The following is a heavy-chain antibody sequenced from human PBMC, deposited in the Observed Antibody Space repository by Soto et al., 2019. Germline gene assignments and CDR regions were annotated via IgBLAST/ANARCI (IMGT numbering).Heavy chain of an antibody. J-gene: IGHJ4*02. Sequence: GGSLRLSCAASGFTFDDYAMHWVRQAPGKGLEWVSGISWNSGSIGYADSVKGRFTISRDNSMNTLYLQMNRLRAEDTALYYCAKGRISSSGLDYWGLGTLVTVSS. CDR2: ISWNSGSI. CDR3: AKGRISSSGLDY. V-gene: IGHV3-9*01. D-gene: IGHD2-15*01. CDR1: GFTFDDYA.